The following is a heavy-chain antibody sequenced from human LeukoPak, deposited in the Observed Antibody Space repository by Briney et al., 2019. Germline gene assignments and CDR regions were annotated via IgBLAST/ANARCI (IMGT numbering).Heavy chain of an antibody. Sequence: PGGSLRLSCAASGFTFSSYEMNWVRQAPGQGLEWVAYISSTGNTVHYAGSVKGRFTISRDNAKNSLYLQMNRLRAEDTAVYYCTKETPQMDVWGKGNTDIVSS. CDR1: GFTFSSYE. CDR2: ISSTGNTV. J-gene: IGHJ6*04. V-gene: IGHV3-48*03. D-gene: IGHD2-15*01. CDR3: TKETPQMDV.